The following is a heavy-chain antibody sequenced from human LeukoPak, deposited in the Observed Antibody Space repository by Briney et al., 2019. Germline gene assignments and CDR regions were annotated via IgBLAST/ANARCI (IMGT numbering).Heavy chain of an antibody. J-gene: IGHJ4*02. Sequence: PGGSLRLSCAASGFTVNNNYMSWARQAPGKGLEWVSAISGSGGSTYYADSVKGRFTISRDNSKNTLYLQMNSLRAEDTAVYYCAKDYFDYWGQGTLVTVSS. CDR2: ISGSGGST. CDR3: AKDYFDY. CDR1: GFTVNNNY. V-gene: IGHV3-23*01.